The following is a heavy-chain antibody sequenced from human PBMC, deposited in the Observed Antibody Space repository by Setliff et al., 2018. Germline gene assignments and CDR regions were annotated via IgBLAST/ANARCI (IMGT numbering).Heavy chain of an antibody. CDR2: ISSSSSYI. CDR1: GFTFSSYS. J-gene: IGHJ5*02. CDR3: ARESVAATYNWFDP. D-gene: IGHD2-15*01. Sequence: NPGGSLRLSCAASGFTFSSYSMNWARQAPGKGLEWVSSISSSSSYIYYADSVKGRFTISRDNAKNSLYLQMNSLRAEDTAVYYCARESVAATYNWFDPWGQGTLVTVSS. V-gene: IGHV3-21*01.